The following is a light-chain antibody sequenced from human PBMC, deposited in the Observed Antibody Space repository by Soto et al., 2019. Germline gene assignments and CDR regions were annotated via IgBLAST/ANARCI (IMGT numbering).Light chain of an antibody. CDR1: SSDVGGYNY. CDR2: EVS. V-gene: IGLV2-8*01. Sequence: QSALTQPPSASGSPGQSVTISCTGTSSDVGGYNYVSWYQQHPGKAPKLMIYEVSKRPSGVPDRFSGSKSGHTASLTVSGLQAEDEADYYCISYAGSNNLVFGGGTKLTVL. CDR3: ISYAGSNNLV. J-gene: IGLJ2*01.